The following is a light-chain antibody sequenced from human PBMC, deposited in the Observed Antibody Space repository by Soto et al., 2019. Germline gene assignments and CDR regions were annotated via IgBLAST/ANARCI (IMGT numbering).Light chain of an antibody. CDR2: AAS. Sequence: EIVLTQSPGTLSSSPGERATLSCRPSQSVSSTYLDWYQQQPGQAPRLLIYAASSRATGIPDRFSGGASATDFTLTISRLAREDFAIYYCRHYINSQSTFGQGTNMEIK. CDR3: RHYINSQST. V-gene: IGKV3-20*01. CDR1: QSVSSTY. J-gene: IGKJ1*01.